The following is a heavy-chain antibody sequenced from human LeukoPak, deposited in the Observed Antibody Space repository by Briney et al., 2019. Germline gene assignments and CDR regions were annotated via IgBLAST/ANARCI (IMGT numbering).Heavy chain of an antibody. J-gene: IGHJ4*02. V-gene: IGHV1-46*01. CDR3: ARLRHDNSGPFDY. Sequence: ASVKVSCKASGYTFASYYMHWVRQAPGQGLEWMGAINPSGGSTSYAQKFQGRVTMTRDTSTSTVYMELSSLRSEDAAVYYCARLRHDNSGPFDYWGQGTLVTVSS. CDR1: GYTFASYY. D-gene: IGHD3-22*01. CDR2: INPSGGST.